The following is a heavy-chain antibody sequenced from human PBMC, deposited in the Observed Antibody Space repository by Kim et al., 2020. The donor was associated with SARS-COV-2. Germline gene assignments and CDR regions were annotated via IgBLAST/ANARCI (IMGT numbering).Heavy chain of an antibody. D-gene: IGHD1-1*01. CDR3: TRVPGTTVAFWDAYDI. Sequence: GGSLRHSCAASGFSFSDSAMHWVRQASGKGLEWVGRIRSKANSYATTYAASVKGRFTISRDDSKNAAYLQMNSLKTEDTAVYYCTRVPGTTVAFWDAYDIWGQGTMVTVSS. J-gene: IGHJ3*02. CDR2: IRSKANSYAT. V-gene: IGHV3-73*01. CDR1: GFSFSDSA.